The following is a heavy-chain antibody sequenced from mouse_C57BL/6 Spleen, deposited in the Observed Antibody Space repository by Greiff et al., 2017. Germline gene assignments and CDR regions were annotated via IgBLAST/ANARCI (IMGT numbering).Heavy chain of an antibody. D-gene: IGHD4-1*02. CDR1: GYSITSGYY. J-gene: IGHJ2*01. CDR2: LSYDGSN. V-gene: IGHV3-6*01. Sequence: EVQLQESGPGLVKPSQSLSLTCSVTGYSITSGYYWNWIRQFPGNKLEWMGYLSYDGSNNYNPSLKNRISITRYTSKNQFFLKWNSVTTEDTDTYDCARVSTVSFDYWGQGTTLTVSS. CDR3: ARVSTVSFDY.